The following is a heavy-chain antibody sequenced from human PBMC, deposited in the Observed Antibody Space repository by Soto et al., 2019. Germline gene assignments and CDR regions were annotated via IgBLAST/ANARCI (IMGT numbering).Heavy chain of an antibody. V-gene: IGHV3-48*01. D-gene: IGHD5-18*01. CDR1: GFTFSSYA. CDR3: AKGFSAMVTNAFDI. J-gene: IGHJ3*02. CDR2: ISSSSSTI. Sequence: GGSLRLSCAASGFTFSSYALHWVRQAPGEGQGLRRGLEWVSAISSSSSTIYYADSVKGRFTTSRDNAKNSLYLQMNSLRAEDTAVYYCAKGFSAMVTNAFDIWGQGTMVTVSS.